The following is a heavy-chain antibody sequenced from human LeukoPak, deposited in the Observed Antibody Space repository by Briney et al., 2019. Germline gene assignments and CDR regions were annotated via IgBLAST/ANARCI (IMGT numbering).Heavy chain of an antibody. CDR1: GFTFSSYS. CDR2: ISGTSNSYE. Sequence: PGGSLRLSCAASGFTFSSYSLNWARQAPGKGLEWISSISGTSNSYEYYADSVKGRFTISRDDAKNSLYLQMNSLRAEDTAVYYCARPSINDYGDFGYWGQGTLVTVSS. D-gene: IGHD4-17*01. V-gene: IGHV3-21*01. CDR3: ARPSINDYGDFGY. J-gene: IGHJ4*02.